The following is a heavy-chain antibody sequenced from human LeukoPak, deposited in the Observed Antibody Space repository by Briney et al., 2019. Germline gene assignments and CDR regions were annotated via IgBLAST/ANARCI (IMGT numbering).Heavy chain of an antibody. CDR1: GGSISSYY. D-gene: IGHD4-17*01. Sequence: SETLSLTCAVSGGSISSYYWSWIRQPPGKGLEWIWYIYYSGSTNYNPSLKSRVTISVDTSKNQFSLKLSSVTAADTAVYYCARDSPYGDYGYDAFDIWGQGTMVTVSS. CDR3: ARDSPYGDYGYDAFDI. CDR2: IYYSGST. J-gene: IGHJ3*02. V-gene: IGHV4-59*01.